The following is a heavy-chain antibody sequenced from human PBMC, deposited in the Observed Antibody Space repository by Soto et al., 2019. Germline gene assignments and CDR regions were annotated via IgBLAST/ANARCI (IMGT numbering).Heavy chain of an antibody. CDR1: GFTFSSYG. V-gene: IGHV3-30*18. Sequence: PGGSLRLSCAASGFTFSSYGMHWVRQAPGKGLEWVAVISYDGSNKYYADSVKGRFTISRDNSKNTLYLQMNSLRAEDTAVYYCAKEPLGYYDFWSGPYFDYWGQGTLVTVSS. CDR2: ISYDGSNK. CDR3: AKEPLGYYDFWSGPYFDY. J-gene: IGHJ4*02. D-gene: IGHD3-3*01.